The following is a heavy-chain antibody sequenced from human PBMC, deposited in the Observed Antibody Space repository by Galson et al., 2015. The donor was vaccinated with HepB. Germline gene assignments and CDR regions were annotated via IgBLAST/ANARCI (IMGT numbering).Heavy chain of an antibody. CDR3: TTDLRQWPYYFDY. J-gene: IGHJ4*02. V-gene: IGHV3-15*01. CDR2: IKSKTDGGTT. CDR1: GFTFSNAW. D-gene: IGHD6-19*01. Sequence: SLRLSCAASGFTFSNAWMSWVRQAPGKGLEWVGRIKSKTDGGTTDYAAPVKGRFTISRDDSKNTLYLQMNSLKTEDTAVYYCTTDLRQWPYYFDYWGQGTLVTVSS.